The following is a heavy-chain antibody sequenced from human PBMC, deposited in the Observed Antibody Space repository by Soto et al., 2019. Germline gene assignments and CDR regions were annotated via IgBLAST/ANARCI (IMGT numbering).Heavy chain of an antibody. J-gene: IGHJ5*01. CDR1: GFTFSSYW. CDR3: VRSLQGYTDLGS. Sequence: EVQLVESGGGLIQPGGSLRLSCAASGFTFSSYWMHWVRQVPGEGLVWVSRINSDGSNTVYAESVTGRFTVSRDNAKHTPLLQMSMLRAEATAVYYCVRSLQGYTDLGSWGRGTVVTVSS. D-gene: IGHD4-17*01. CDR2: INSDGSNT. V-gene: IGHV3-74*01.